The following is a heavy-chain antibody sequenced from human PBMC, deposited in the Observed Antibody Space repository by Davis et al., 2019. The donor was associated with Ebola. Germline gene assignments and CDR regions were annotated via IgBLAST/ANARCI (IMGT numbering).Heavy chain of an antibody. CDR2: ISSSSSYI. D-gene: IGHD3-10*01. CDR1: GFTFSGYW. CDR3: AKTLIWDSHYYPFDF. V-gene: IGHV3-21*01. Sequence: GESLKISCAASGFTFSGYWMSWVRQAPGKGLEWVSSISSSSSYIYYADSVKGRFTISRDNAKNTLYLHMSSLRVEDTAVYYCAKTLIWDSHYYPFDFRGQGTLVTVSS. J-gene: IGHJ4*02.